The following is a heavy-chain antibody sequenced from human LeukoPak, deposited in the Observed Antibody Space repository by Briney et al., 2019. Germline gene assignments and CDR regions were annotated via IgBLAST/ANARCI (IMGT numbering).Heavy chain of an antibody. CDR3: ARGSRSSGWNH. D-gene: IGHD6-19*01. J-gene: IGHJ5*02. Sequence: PGGSLRLSCAASGFTFSSYAMHWVRQAPGKGLEWVSAISDSGGSTFYAASVKGRFPISRDNSKNTLHLLMNSLRAEDTAVYYCARGSRSSGWNHWGQGTLVTVSS. CDR1: GFTFSSYA. CDR2: ISDSGGST. V-gene: IGHV3-23*01.